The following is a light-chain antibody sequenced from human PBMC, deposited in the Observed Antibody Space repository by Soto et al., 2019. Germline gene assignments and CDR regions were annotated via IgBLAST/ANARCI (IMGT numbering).Light chain of an antibody. CDR2: GAS. J-gene: IGKJ1*01. Sequence: IVLTQSPGTLSLSPGERATLSCRASQSVTSNYLAWYQQKPGQAPWLLIFGASIRATGIPDRFSGSGSGTDFTLTISRLEPEDFAVYNCQQYGTSPPTFGQGTKVDIK. CDR1: QSVTSNY. V-gene: IGKV3-20*01. CDR3: QQYGTSPPT.